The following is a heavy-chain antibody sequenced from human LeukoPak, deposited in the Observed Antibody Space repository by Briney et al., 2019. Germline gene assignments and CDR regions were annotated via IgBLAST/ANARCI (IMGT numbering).Heavy chain of an antibody. V-gene: IGHV3-64*01. CDR2: INSNGGST. J-gene: IGHJ4*02. D-gene: IGHD5-12*01. CDR3: ARSGAPRGFSNYALDY. CDR1: GFTFSTSA. Sequence: GGSLRLSCAASGFTFSTSAMHWVRQAPEQGLEYVSAINSNGGSTYYANSVKGRFTISRDNSKNTLYLQMGGLRAEDMAVYYCARSGAPRGFSNYALDYWGLGTLVTVSS.